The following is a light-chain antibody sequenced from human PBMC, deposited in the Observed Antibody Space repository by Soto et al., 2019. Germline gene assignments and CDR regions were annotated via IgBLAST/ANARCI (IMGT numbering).Light chain of an antibody. J-gene: IGKJ1*01. V-gene: IGKV3-15*01. Sequence: ERVMTQSPATLSVSPGERATLSCRASQSVSSNLAWYQQKPGQAPRLLIYGASTRATGIPARFSGSGSGTEFTLTISSLQSEDFGVYYCHQYNNWPPGTLGQGTKVDIK. CDR3: HQYNNWPPGT. CDR1: QSVSSN. CDR2: GAS.